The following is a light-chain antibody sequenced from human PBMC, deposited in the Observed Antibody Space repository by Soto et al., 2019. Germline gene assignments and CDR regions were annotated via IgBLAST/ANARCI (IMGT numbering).Light chain of an antibody. J-gene: IGKJ1*01. V-gene: IGKV1-5*01. CDR1: QSISSW. CDR2: DAS. CDR3: QQYNSYPWT. Sequence: DIQMTQSPSTLSASVGDRVTITCRASQSISSWLAWYKQKPGKAPKLLIYDASSLESGVPSRFSGSGSGTEFTLTISSLQPDEFATYYGQQYNSYPWTFGQGTKVEIK.